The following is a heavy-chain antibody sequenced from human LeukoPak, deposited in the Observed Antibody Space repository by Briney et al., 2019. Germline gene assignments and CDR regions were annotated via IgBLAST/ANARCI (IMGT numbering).Heavy chain of an antibody. D-gene: IGHD3-3*01. CDR2: ISGSGGST. J-gene: IGHJ4*02. CDR1: GFTFSSYA. Sequence: GGSLRLSCAASGFTFSSYAMSWVRQAPGKGLEWVSAISGSGGSTYYADSVKGRFTISRDNSKNTLYLQMNSLRAEDTAVYYCAKGYYDFWSGSYYFDYWGQGTLVTVSS. V-gene: IGHV3-23*01. CDR3: AKGYYDFWSGSYYFDY.